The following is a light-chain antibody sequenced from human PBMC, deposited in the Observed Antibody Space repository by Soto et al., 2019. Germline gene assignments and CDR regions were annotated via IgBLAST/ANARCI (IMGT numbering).Light chain of an antibody. J-gene: IGKJ2*01. CDR2: DAS. CDR1: QSVTTGY. CDR3: QQYCSSPYT. Sequence: EVVLTQSPGTLSLSPGERATLSCRASQSVTTGYLAWYQQRPGQAPRLLIYDASTRATGIPARFGGSGSGTHFTLTISRLETGDFAVYFCQQYCSSPYTFGQGTKLQIK. V-gene: IGKV3-20*01.